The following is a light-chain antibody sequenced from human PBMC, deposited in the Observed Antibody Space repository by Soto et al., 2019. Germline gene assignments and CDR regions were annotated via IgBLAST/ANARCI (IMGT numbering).Light chain of an antibody. CDR1: QSISSY. Sequence: EIVLTQSPATRSLSPGERATLSCRASQSISSYLAWYQQKPGQAPRLLIYDASNRATGTPARFSGSGSGTEFTLTISSLEPEDFAVYYCQQRSHWPPWAFGQGTKVELK. V-gene: IGKV3-11*01. CDR2: DAS. J-gene: IGKJ1*01. CDR3: QQRSHWPPWA.